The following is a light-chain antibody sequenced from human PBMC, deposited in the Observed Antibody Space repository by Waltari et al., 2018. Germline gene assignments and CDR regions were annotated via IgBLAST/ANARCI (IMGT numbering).Light chain of an antibody. CDR2: AVS. CDR1: QSISSH. CDR3: QQTYSTFYT. J-gene: IGKJ2*01. V-gene: IGKV1-39*01. Sequence: DIQMTQSPSSLSASVGDRVSITCRASQSISSHLNWYQQKPGKVPKLLIYAVSNVQSGVPSRFSGSGSGTDFTLTISSLQPEDFATYYCQQTYSTFYTFGRGPSWRS.